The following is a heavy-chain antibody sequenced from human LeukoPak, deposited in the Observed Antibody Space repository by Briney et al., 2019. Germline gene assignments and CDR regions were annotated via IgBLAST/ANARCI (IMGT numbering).Heavy chain of an antibody. J-gene: IGHJ3*02. V-gene: IGHV4-38-2*01. CDR2: IYHSGST. CDR1: GYSISSGYY. D-gene: IGHD1-1*01. Sequence: SETLSLTCAVSGYSISSGYYWGWIRQPPGKGLEWIGSIYHSGSTNYNPSLKSRVTISVDTSKNQFSLKLSSVTAADTAVYYCARPKLNDDAFDIWGQGTMVTVSS. CDR3: ARPKLNDDAFDI.